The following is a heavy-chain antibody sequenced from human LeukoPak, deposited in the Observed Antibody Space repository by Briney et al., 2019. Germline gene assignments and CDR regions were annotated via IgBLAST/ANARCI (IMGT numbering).Heavy chain of an antibody. CDR1: GFTFSSYA. D-gene: IGHD3-10*01. CDR2: ISYDGSNK. V-gene: IGHV3-30-3*01. J-gene: IGHJ4*02. Sequence: PGGSLRLSCAASGFTFSSYAMHWVRQAPGKGLEWVAVISYDGSNKYYADSVKGRFTISRDNSKNTLYLQMNSLRAEDTAVYYCARGRGVPNNYVYFGYWGQGTLVTVSS. CDR3: ARGRGVPNNYVYFGY.